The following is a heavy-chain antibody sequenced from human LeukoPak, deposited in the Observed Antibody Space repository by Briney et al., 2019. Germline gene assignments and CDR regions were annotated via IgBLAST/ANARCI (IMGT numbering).Heavy chain of an antibody. Sequence: PGGSLRLSCATSGFIFSNYGMHWVRQAPGKGLEWVALIWYDGTNKYYANSVKGRFTISRDNAKNSLYLQMNSLRAEDTAVYYCARDGYYYDSSGYYPWGQGTLVTVSS. V-gene: IGHV3-33*01. D-gene: IGHD3-22*01. CDR1: GFIFSNYG. CDR2: IWYDGTNK. J-gene: IGHJ5*02. CDR3: ARDGYYYDSSGYYP.